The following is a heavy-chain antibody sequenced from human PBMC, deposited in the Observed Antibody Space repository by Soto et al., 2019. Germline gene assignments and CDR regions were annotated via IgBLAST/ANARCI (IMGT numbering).Heavy chain of an antibody. V-gene: IGHV3-13*04. Sequence: PGGSLRLSCEASGFTFSKFDMHWVRQPTGKGLEWVSTIGISGDTYYAVSVKGRFTISGDNAKNSLSLQMNSLRAGDTALYFCARGQEVGAHFFDSWGQGTQVTVSS. J-gene: IGHJ4*02. D-gene: IGHD2-15*01. CDR1: GFTFSKFD. CDR2: IGISGDT. CDR3: ARGQEVGAHFFDS.